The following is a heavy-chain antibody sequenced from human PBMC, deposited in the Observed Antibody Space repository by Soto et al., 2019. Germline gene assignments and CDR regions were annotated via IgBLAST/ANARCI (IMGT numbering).Heavy chain of an antibody. V-gene: IGHV3-74*01. CDR3: VRGREYSSSSGDFDY. D-gene: IGHD6-6*01. Sequence: WGSLRLSCAASGFTFSSYWMHWVRQGPGKGLIWVSRINSDGSTTSYADSVKGRFTISRDNAKNTLYLQMNSLRAEDTALYYCVRGREYSSSSGDFDYRGQGILVTVSS. CDR2: INSDGSTT. J-gene: IGHJ4*02. CDR1: GFTFSSYW.